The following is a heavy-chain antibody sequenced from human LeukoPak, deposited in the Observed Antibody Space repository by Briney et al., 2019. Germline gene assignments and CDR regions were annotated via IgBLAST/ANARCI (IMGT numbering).Heavy chain of an antibody. CDR2: IYTSGST. D-gene: IGHD4/OR15-4a*01. CDR1: GGSFSSYY. V-gene: IGHV4-4*07. CDR3: ARANYDQIDY. Sequence: SETLSLTCTVSGGSFSSYYWNWIRQPAGKGLEWIGRIYTSGSTNYNPSLKSRVTISVDTSKNQFSLKLSSVTAADTAVYFCARANYDQIDYWGQGTLVTVSS. J-gene: IGHJ4*02.